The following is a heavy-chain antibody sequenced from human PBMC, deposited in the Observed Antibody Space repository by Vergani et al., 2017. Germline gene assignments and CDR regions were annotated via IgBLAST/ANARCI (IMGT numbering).Heavy chain of an antibody. CDR3: VKDAGSYENFFDT. D-gene: IGHD1-26*01. J-gene: IGHJ4*02. CDR1: GFTFSTYA. Sequence: EGQLVESGGDWVQRGGSLRLSCAASGFTFSTYAMHWVRQAPGKGLEWVSALTGGGVSTYYADSFKGRFIISRDNSRDTLYLQMNSLRPEDTATYYCVKDAGSYENFFDTWGQGTLVTVSS. V-gene: IGHV3-23*04. CDR2: LTGGGVST.